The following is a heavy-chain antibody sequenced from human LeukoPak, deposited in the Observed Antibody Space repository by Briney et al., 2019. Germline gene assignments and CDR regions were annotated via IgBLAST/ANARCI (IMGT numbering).Heavy chain of an antibody. CDR1: GGSFSGYY. J-gene: IGHJ4*02. D-gene: IGHD6-13*01. CDR3: ARTGAYSSSWEYDY. CDR2: INHSGST. V-gene: IGHV4-34*01. Sequence: PSETLSLTCAVYGGSFSGYYWSWIRQPPGKGLEWIGEINHSGSTNYNPSLKSRVTISVDTSKNQFSLKLSSVTAADTAVYYCARTGAYSSSWEYDYWGRGTLVTVSS.